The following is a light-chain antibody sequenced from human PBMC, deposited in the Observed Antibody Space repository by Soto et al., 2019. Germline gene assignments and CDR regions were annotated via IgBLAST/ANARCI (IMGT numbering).Light chain of an antibody. J-gene: IGKJ5*01. CDR2: GAS. CDR1: QNVTGSY. V-gene: IGKV3-20*01. Sequence: EIVLTQSPGTLSLSPGERATLSCRASQNVTGSYLAWYQQKPGQAPRLLIYGASSRATGIPDRFSGSGSGTDFTLTISRLEPEDFAVYYCQQYGSSPPITFGQGTRLEIK. CDR3: QQYGSSPPIT.